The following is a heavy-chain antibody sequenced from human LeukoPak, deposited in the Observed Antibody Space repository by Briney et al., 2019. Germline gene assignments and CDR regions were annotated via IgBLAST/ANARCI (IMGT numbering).Heavy chain of an antibody. CDR2: ISSSSSYI. Sequence: GGSLRLSCAASGFTFSSYSMNWVRQAPGKGLEWVSSISSSSSYIYYADSVKGRFTISRDNAKNSLYLQMNSLRAEDTAVYYCARVWGPGGNDCWGQGTLVTVSS. J-gene: IGHJ4*02. V-gene: IGHV3-21*01. D-gene: IGHD3-16*01. CDR3: ARVWGPGGNDC. CDR1: GFTFSSYS.